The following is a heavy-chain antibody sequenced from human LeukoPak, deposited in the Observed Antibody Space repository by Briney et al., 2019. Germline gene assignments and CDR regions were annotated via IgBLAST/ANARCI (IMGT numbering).Heavy chain of an antibody. J-gene: IGHJ4*02. CDR1: GGSFSGYY. CDR2: INHSGST. D-gene: IGHD4-17*01. Sequence: SETLSLTCAVYGGSFSGYYWSWIRQPPGKGLEWIGEINHSGSTNYNPSLKSRVTISVDTSKNQFSLKLSSVTAADTAVYYGAMTSTVTTDNNWGQGTLVTVSS. CDR3: AMTSTVTTDNN. V-gene: IGHV4-34*01.